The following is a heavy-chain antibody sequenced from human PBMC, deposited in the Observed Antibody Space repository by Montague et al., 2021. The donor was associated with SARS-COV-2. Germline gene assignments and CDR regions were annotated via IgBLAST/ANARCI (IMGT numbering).Heavy chain of an antibody. D-gene: IGHD3-3*01. CDR1: GGSISSGGYY. Sequence: TLSLTCTVSGGSISSGGYYWSWIRQHPGKGLEWIGYIYYSGSTYHNPSLKSRVTISVDTSKNQFSLKLSSVTAADTAVYYCARDSGITIFGVVIMQAFDIWGQGTMVTVSS. CDR2: IYYSGST. CDR3: ARDSGITIFGVVIMQAFDI. J-gene: IGHJ3*02. V-gene: IGHV4-31*03.